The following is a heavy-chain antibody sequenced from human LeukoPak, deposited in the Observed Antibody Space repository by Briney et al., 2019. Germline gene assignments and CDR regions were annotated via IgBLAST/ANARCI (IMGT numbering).Heavy chain of an antibody. CDR1: GGTFSSYA. D-gene: IGHD5-24*01. J-gene: IGHJ6*02. Sequence: SVEVSCKASGGTFSSYAISWVRQAPGQGLEWMGGIIPIFGTANYAQKFQGRVMITADESTSTAYMELSSLRSEDTAVYYCARSIGTRWLPGYGMDVWGQGTTVTVSS. CDR3: ARSIGTRWLPGYGMDV. V-gene: IGHV1-69*13. CDR2: IIPIFGTA.